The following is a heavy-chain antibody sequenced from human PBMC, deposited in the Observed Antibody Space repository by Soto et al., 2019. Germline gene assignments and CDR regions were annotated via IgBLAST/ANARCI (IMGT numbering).Heavy chain of an antibody. D-gene: IGHD3-22*01. CDR1: GGSISSYY. CDR2: IYYSGST. J-gene: IGHJ3*02. CDR3: AGWMYYYDSSGYGGWTFDI. Sequence: QVQLQESGPGLVKPSETLSLTCTVSGGSISSYYWSWIRQPPGKGLEWIGYIYYSGSTNYNPSLKSRVTISVDTSKNQFSLKLSSVTAADTAVYYCAGWMYYYDSSGYGGWTFDIWGQGTMVTVSS. V-gene: IGHV4-59*01.